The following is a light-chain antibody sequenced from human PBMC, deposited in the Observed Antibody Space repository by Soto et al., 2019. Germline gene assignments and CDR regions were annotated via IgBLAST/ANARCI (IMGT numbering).Light chain of an antibody. CDR1: QSVYSTY. V-gene: IGKV3-20*01. CDR3: QQYHTWPIT. J-gene: IGKJ4*01. CDR2: GTS. Sequence: IVLTQSPGTLSLSPGDRATLSCRASQSVYSTYFAWYQQKPGQAPRLLISGTSNRATDIPDRFSGSGSGTDFTLTISRLEPEDCAIYYCQQYHTWPITFGGGTKVEIK.